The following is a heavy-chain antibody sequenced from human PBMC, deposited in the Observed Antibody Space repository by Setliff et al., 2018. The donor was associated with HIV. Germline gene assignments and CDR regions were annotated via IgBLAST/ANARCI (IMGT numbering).Heavy chain of an antibody. CDR2: INPSGGST. CDR1: GYTFTDYY. J-gene: IGHJ3*02. CDR3: ARCYYDSSGPTDAFDI. D-gene: IGHD3-22*01. V-gene: IGHV1-46*01. Sequence: ASVKVSCKASGYTFTDYYIHWVRQAPGQGLEWMGIINPSGGSTSYAQKFQGRVTMTRDTSRSTVYMELSSLRSEDTAVYYCARCYYDSSGPTDAFDIWGQGTVVTVSS.